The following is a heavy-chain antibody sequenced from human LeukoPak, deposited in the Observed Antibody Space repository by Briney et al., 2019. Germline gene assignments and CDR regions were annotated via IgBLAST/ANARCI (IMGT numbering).Heavy chain of an antibody. V-gene: IGHV3-9*01. CDR2: ISWNSGNI. Sequence: GGSLRLSCAASGFTFDDYVMHWVRQAPGKGLEWVSGISWNSGNIAYADSVKGRFTISRDNAKNSLYLQMNSLRAEDTAVYYCATGIAAGDAFDIWGQGTMVTVSS. D-gene: IGHD6-13*01. CDR3: ATGIAAGDAFDI. CDR1: GFTFDDYV. J-gene: IGHJ3*02.